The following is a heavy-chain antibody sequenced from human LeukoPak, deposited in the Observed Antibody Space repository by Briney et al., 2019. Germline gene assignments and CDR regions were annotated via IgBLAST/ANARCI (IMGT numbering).Heavy chain of an antibody. CDR2: ISGSGGST. Sequence: PGGSPRLSCAASGFTFSSYAMSWVRQAPGKGLEWASAISGSGGSTYYADSVKGRFTISRDNSKNTLYLQMNSLRAEDTAVYYCAKLDVYDILTGYYKGIEYWGQGTLVTVSS. CDR1: GFTFSSYA. CDR3: AKLDVYDILTGYYKGIEY. D-gene: IGHD3-9*01. J-gene: IGHJ4*02. V-gene: IGHV3-23*01.